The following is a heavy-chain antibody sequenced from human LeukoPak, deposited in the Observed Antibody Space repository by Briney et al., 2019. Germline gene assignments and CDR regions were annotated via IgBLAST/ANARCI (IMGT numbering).Heavy chain of an antibody. CDR3: ARGNYYDSSGPTHLVRFDP. CDR2: LIPILGIA. J-gene: IGHJ5*02. CDR1: GGTFISYA. V-gene: IGHV1-69*04. D-gene: IGHD3-22*01. Sequence: SVKVSCKASGGTFISYAISWVRQAPGQGLEWMGRLIPILGIANYAQKFQGRVTITADKSTSTAYMELSSLRSEDTAVYYCARGNYYDSSGPTHLVRFDPWGQGTLVTVSS.